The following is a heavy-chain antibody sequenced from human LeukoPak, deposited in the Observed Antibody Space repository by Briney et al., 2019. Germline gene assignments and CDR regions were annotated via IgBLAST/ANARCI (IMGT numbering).Heavy chain of an antibody. J-gene: IGHJ5*02. CDR1: GFTFSSYA. D-gene: IGHD3-10*01. CDR3: AKDHGRSGSPNWFDP. Sequence: PGGSLRLSCAASGFTFSSYAMSWVRQAPGKGLEWVSAISGSGGSTYYADSVKGRFTISRDNSKNTLYLQMNSLRAEDTAVYYCAKDHGRSGSPNWFDPWGQGTLVTVSS. CDR2: ISGSGGST. V-gene: IGHV3-23*01.